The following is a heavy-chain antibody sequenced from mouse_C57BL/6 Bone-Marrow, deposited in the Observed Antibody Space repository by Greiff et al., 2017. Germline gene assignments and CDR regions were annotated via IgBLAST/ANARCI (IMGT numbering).Heavy chain of an antibody. D-gene: IGHD2-1*01. CDR1: GYTFTSSW. CDR3: ACIYYGNYNYAMDY. Sequence: VQLQQSGAELVKPGASVKLSCKASGYTFTSSWMHWVKQRPGRGLEWIGRIGPNSGGTKYNEKFKSKATLTVDKPSSTAYMQFSSLTSEDSAVYYCACIYYGNYNYAMDYWGQGTSVTVSS. J-gene: IGHJ4*01. V-gene: IGHV1-72*01. CDR2: IGPNSGGT.